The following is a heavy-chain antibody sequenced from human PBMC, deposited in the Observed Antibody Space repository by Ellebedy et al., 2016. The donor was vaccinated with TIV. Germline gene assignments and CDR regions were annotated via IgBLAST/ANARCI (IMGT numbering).Heavy chain of an antibody. J-gene: IGHJ6*02. V-gene: IGHV4-4*02. CDR1: GGSISSSNW. CDR3: ARVRYFDWPNYDYYGMDV. D-gene: IGHD3-9*01. Sequence: SETLSLXXAVSGGSISSSNWWSWVRQPPGKGLEWIGEIYHSGSTNYNPSLKSRVTISVDKSKNQFSLKLSSVTAADTAVYYCARVRYFDWPNYDYYGMDVWGQGTTVTVSS. CDR2: IYHSGST.